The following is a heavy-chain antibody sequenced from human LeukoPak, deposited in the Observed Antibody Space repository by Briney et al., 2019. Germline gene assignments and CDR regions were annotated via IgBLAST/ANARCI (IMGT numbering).Heavy chain of an antibody. D-gene: IGHD2-2*01. CDR3: ARGLSAANDAFDI. V-gene: IGHV3-66*01. CDR1: GFTVSSNY. J-gene: IGHJ3*02. Sequence: GGPLRLSCAASGFTVSSNYMSWVRQAPGKGLEWVSLIYSGGSTYYADSVKGRFTISRDNSKNTLYLQMNSLRAEDTAVYYCARGLSAANDAFDIWGQGTMVTVSS. CDR2: IYSGGST.